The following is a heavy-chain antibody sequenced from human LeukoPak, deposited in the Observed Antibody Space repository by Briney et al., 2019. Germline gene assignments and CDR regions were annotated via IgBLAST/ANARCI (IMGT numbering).Heavy chain of an antibody. CDR3: ARGVERMGLDY. J-gene: IGHJ4*02. V-gene: IGHV4-34*01. Sequence: SETLSLTCAVFGGSSSGYYWSWIRHPPGKGRGWSGEIHHSGSTNYNPSLKSRVTISVDTSKNQFSLKLSSVTAADTAVYYCARGVERMGLDYWGQGTLVTVSS. D-gene: IGHD5-24*01. CDR2: IHHSGST. CDR1: GGSSSGYY.